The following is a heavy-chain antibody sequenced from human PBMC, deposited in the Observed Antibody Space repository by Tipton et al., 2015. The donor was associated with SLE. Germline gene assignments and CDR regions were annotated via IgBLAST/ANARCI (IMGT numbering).Heavy chain of an antibody. D-gene: IGHD4-23*01. CDR3: ATANTNSWYFDY. CDR1: GGSISSNSYY. V-gene: IGHV4-39*07. J-gene: IGHJ4*02. CDR2: IYYSGNT. Sequence: LRLSCTVSGGSISSNSYYWGWIRQPPGKGLEWIGSIYYSGNTYYNPSLKSRVTISVDTSKNQFSLKLYSVTAADTAVFYCATANTNSWYFDYWGQGTLVTVSS.